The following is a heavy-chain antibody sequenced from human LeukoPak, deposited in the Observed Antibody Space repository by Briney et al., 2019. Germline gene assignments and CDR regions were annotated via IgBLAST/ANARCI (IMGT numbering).Heavy chain of an antibody. CDR3: AKKGLRFLEWLDSDAFDI. CDR2: ISYDGSNK. J-gene: IGHJ3*02. CDR1: GFTFSSYD. D-gene: IGHD3-3*01. Sequence: GGSLRLSCAASGFTFSSYDMHWVRQAPGKGLEWVAVISYDGSNKYYADSVKGRFTISRDNSKNTLYLQMNSLRAEDTAVYYCAKKGLRFLEWLDSDAFDIWGQGTMVTVSS. V-gene: IGHV3-30*18.